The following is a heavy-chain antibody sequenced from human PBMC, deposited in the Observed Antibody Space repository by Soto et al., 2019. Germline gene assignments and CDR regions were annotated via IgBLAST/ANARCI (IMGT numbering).Heavy chain of an antibody. D-gene: IGHD3-3*01. V-gene: IGHV4-34*01. CDR2: INHSGTT. CDR1: GGAFSGYY. J-gene: IGHJ4*02. CDR3: ARGVYNTIFGVVSLDY. Sequence: TSETLSLTCAVYGGAFSGYYWSWIRPPPGKGLEWIGEINHSGTTNYNPSLKSRVTISVDTSKNQFSLKLSSVTAADTAVYYCARGVYNTIFGVVSLDYWGQGILVTVSS.